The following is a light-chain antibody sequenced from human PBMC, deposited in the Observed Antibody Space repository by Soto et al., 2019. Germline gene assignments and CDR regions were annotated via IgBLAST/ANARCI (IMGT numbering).Light chain of an antibody. CDR3: SSYTSSSTLV. J-gene: IGLJ2*01. Sequence: QSALTQPPSVSGSPGQSVTISCTGTISDVGTYHHVSWYQQPPGTAPKLMIYEVSNRPSGVPDRFSGSKSGNTASLTISGLQAEDEADYYCSSYTSSSTLVFGGGTQLTVL. V-gene: IGLV2-18*02. CDR1: ISDVGTYHH. CDR2: EVS.